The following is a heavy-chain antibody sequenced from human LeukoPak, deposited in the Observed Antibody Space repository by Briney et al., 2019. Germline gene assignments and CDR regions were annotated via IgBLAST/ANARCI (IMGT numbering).Heavy chain of an antibody. J-gene: IGHJ4*02. CDR3: ARDLYDYVWGTYRYSPHDY. CDR2: ISSDGSGK. V-gene: IGHV3-30-3*01. D-gene: IGHD3-16*02. Sequence: GGSLRLSCAASGFTFSNYAMHWVRQAPGKGLEWVAVISSDGSGKFYADSVKGRFTISRDNSKNTLYVQMNSLRVEDTAVYYCARDLYDYVWGTYRYSPHDYWGQGTLVTVSS. CDR1: GFTFSNYA.